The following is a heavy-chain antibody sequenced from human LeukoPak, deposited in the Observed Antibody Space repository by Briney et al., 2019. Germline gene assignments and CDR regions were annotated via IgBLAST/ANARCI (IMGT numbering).Heavy chain of an antibody. CDR1: GYTFTSYG. V-gene: IGHV1-18*04. CDR3: ARGKFLWFGELFYNWFDP. D-gene: IGHD3-10*01. Sequence: ASVKVSCKASGYTFTSYGISWVRQAPGQGLEWMGWISAYNGNTNYAQKLQGRVTMTTDTSTSTAYMELRSLRSDDTAVYYCARGKFLWFGELFYNWFDPWGQGTLVTVSS. J-gene: IGHJ5*02. CDR2: ISAYNGNT.